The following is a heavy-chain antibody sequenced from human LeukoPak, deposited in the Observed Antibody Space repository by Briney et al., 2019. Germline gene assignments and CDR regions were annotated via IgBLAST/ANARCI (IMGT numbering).Heavy chain of an antibody. CDR3: ARARPICTNGVCSDDFDY. Sequence: SQTLSLTCTVSGGSISSGSYYWSWIRQPPGKGLEWIGGINHSGSTNYNPSLKSRVTISVDTSKNQFSLKLSSVTAADTAVYYCARARPICTNGVCSDDFDYWGQGTLVTVSS. CDR1: GGSISSGSYY. J-gene: IGHJ4*02. V-gene: IGHV4-39*07. D-gene: IGHD2-8*01. CDR2: INHSGST.